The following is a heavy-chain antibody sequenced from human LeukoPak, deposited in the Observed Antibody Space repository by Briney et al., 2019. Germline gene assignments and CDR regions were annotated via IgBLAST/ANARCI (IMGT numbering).Heavy chain of an antibody. J-gene: IGHJ4*02. CDR3: AREEYYYDSSGYYSAYYFDY. Sequence: PGGSLRLPCAASGFTFSSYGMHWVRQAPGKGLEWVAVIWYDGSNKYYADSVKGRFTISRDNSKNTLYLQMNSLRAEDTAVYYCAREEYYYDSSGYYSAYYFDYWGQGTLVTVSS. CDR1: GFTFSSYG. V-gene: IGHV3-33*01. CDR2: IWYDGSNK. D-gene: IGHD3-22*01.